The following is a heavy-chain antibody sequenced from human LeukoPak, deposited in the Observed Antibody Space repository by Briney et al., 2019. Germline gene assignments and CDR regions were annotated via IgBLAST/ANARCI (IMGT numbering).Heavy chain of an antibody. V-gene: IGHV4-39*01. CDR1: GGSLSSVSYY. CDR3: ARHSMVSRRASFDY. Sequence: PSETLSLTCTVSGGSLSSVSYYWGWIRQPPGEGLEWIGSIYYTGSTYYNPSLTGRATISVDTSKNQFSLKLSSVTATDTALYYCARHSMVSRRASFDYWGQGTLVTVSS. J-gene: IGHJ4*02. CDR2: IYYTGST. D-gene: IGHD3-10*01.